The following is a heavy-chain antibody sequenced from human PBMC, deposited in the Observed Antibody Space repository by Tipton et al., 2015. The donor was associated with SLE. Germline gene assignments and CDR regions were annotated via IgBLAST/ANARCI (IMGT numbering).Heavy chain of an antibody. J-gene: IGHJ5*02. CDR1: GGSFSGYY. Sequence: TLSLTCAVYGGSFSGYYWSWIRQPPGKGLEWIGYIYYSGSTNYNPSLKSRVTISVDTSKNQFSLKLSSVTAADTAVYYCARGRFDCSSTSCYLNWFDPWGQGTLVTVSS. CDR2: IYYSGST. D-gene: IGHD2-2*01. CDR3: ARGRFDCSSTSCYLNWFDP. V-gene: IGHV4-59*01.